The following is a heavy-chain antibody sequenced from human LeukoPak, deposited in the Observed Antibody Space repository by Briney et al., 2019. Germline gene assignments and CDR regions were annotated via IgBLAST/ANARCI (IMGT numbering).Heavy chain of an antibody. CDR2: IYPGDSDT. Sequence: GESLKISCKASGYSFTSYWIGWVRQMPGKGLEWMGVIYPGDSDTRYSPSFQGQVTISVDKSISTAYLQWSSLKGSDTAMYYCATTGPEYSSSWYLHFWGQGTLVTVSS. J-gene: IGHJ4*02. CDR1: GYSFTSYW. CDR3: ATTGPEYSSSWYLHF. D-gene: IGHD6-13*01. V-gene: IGHV5-51*01.